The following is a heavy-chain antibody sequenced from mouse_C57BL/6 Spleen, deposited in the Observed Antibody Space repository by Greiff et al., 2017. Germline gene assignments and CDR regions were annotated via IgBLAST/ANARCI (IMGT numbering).Heavy chain of an antibody. J-gene: IGHJ4*01. D-gene: IGHD2-1*01. V-gene: IGHV1-80*01. CDR3: VIYYGNLGAMDY. CDR1: GYAFSSYW. Sequence: QVQLQQSGAELVKPGASVKISCKASGYAFSSYWMNWVKQRPGTGLEWIGQIYPGDGDTNYNGKFKGKATLTADKSSSPAYMQISSLTSEDSAVYFCVIYYGNLGAMDYGGQGTSVTVSS. CDR2: IYPGDGDT.